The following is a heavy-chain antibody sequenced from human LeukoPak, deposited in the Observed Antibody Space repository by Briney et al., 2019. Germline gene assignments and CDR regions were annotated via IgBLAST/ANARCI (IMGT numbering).Heavy chain of an antibody. CDR2: ISYDGNIK. CDR1: GFTFSVYA. J-gene: IGHJ4*02. CDR3: ARVTKYGGGGDCLDY. Sequence: GGSLRLSCAASGFTFSVYAMHWVRQAPGKGLEWVAVISYDGNIKYYADSVKGRISISRDNSKNTLYLQMNSLRAEDTAVYYCARVTKYGGGGDCLDYWGQGTLVTVSS. D-gene: IGHD2-21*02. V-gene: IGHV3-30-3*01.